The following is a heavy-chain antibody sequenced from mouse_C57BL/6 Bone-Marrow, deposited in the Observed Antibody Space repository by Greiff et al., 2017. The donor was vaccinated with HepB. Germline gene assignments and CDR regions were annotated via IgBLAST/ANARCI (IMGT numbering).Heavy chain of an antibody. CDR2: INYDGSST. CDR3: AREDDYDVGFAY. J-gene: IGHJ3*01. Sequence: EVMLVESEGGLVQPGSSMKLSCTASGFTFSDYYMAWVRQVPEKGLEWVANINYDGSSTYYLDSLKSRFIISRDNAKNILYLQMSSLKSEDTATYYCAREDDYDVGFAYWGQGTLVTVSA. D-gene: IGHD2-4*01. V-gene: IGHV5-16*01. CDR1: GFTFSDYY.